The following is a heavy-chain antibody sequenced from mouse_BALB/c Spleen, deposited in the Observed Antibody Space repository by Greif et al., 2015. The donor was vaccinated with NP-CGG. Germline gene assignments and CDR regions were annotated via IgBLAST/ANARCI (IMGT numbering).Heavy chain of an antibody. D-gene: IGHD2-1*01. CDR1: GYAFSSYW. CDR2: IYPGDGDT. J-gene: IGHJ2*01. CDR3: ARVGNYYFDY. Sequence: QVQLQQSGAELVMPGSSVKISCKASGYAFSSYWMNWVKQRPGQGLEWIGQIYPGDGDTNYNGKFKGKATLTADKSSSTAYMQLSSLTSEDSAVYFCARVGNYYFDYWGQGTTLTVSS. V-gene: IGHV1-80*01.